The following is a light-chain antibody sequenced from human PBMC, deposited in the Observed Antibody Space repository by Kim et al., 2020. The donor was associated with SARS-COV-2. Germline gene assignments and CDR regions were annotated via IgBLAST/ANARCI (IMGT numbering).Light chain of an antibody. J-gene: IGKJ1*01. CDR1: QSVSGW. CDR3: QQSYDFPRT. CDR2: RTS. Sequence: ASAGDRVTITCRASQSVSGWLNWYQQKPGKAPHLLIYRTSILQSEVPPRFSGSASGTDFTLTIDSLQPEDFATYYCQQSYDFPRTFVQGTKVDIK. V-gene: IGKV1-39*01.